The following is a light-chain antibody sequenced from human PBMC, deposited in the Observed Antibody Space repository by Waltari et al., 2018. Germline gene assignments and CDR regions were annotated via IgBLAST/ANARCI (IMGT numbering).Light chain of an antibody. Sequence: QSVLTQPPSASGTPGQRVTISCSGSSSNIGSNVVNWHRQVPGAAPTLLIYSNNPLPSGVPDRFSASKSGTSASLAISGLQSDDEADYYCVAWDDTVNGLVFGAGTKLTVL. V-gene: IGLV1-44*01. CDR2: SNN. CDR1: SSNIGSNV. CDR3: VAWDDTVNGLV. J-gene: IGLJ2*01.